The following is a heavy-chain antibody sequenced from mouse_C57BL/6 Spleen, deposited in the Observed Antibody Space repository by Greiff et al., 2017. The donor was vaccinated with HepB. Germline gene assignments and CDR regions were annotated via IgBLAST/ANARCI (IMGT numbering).Heavy chain of an antibody. D-gene: IGHD4-1*02. V-gene: IGHV5-4*01. J-gene: IGHJ2*01. CDR2: ISDGGSYT. CDR3: ARALQLGRFDY. CDR1: GFTFSSYA. Sequence: EVQRVESGGGLVKPGGSLKLSCAASGFTFSSYAMSWVRQTPEKRLEWVATISDGGSYTYYPDNVKGRFTISRDNAKNNLYLQMSHLKSEDTAMYYCARALQLGRFDYWGQGTTLTVSS.